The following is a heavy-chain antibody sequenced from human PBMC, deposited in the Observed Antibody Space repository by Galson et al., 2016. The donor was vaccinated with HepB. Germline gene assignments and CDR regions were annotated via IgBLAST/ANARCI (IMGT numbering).Heavy chain of an antibody. D-gene: IGHD3-22*01. CDR1: GFTGYTFADYA. Sequence: SLRLSCAASGFTGYTFADYAFSWFRQAPGKGLEWVGFIRSETYGGTREYAASVKGRFTISRDDSESIAYLQMDSLRPGDTAVYYCASTPMYHYDDSGYIQSWGQGSLVTVSS. V-gene: IGHV3-49*03. CDR3: ASTPMYHYDDSGYIQS. J-gene: IGHJ4*02. CDR2: IRSETYGGTR.